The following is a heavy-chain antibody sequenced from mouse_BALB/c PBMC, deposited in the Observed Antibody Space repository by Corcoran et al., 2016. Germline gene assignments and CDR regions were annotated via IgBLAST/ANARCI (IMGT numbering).Heavy chain of an antibody. V-gene: IGHV8-12*01. J-gene: IGHJ3*01. CDR3: ARRGELAWFAY. Sequence: QVTLKESGPGILQPSQTLSLTCSFSGFSLSTSGMGVSWIRQPSGKGLEWLAHIYWDDDKRYNPSLKSRLTISKDTSSNQVFLKITSVDTADTATYYCARRGELAWFAYWGQGTLVTVSA. CDR2: IYWDDDK. D-gene: IGHD4-1*01. CDR1: GFSLSTSGMG.